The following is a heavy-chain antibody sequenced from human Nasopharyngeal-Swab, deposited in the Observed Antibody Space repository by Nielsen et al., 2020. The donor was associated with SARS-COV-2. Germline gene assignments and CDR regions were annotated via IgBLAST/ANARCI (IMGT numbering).Heavy chain of an antibody. D-gene: IGHD5-12*01. V-gene: IGHV3-48*04. Sequence: GESLKISCATSGFTFSPYTMTWVRQAPGKGLQWISYITSGNSVQYADSVRGRFTISRDNAKRSLYLQMNSLTAEDTAVYYCARERGGGYGDYWGQGTLVTVSS. CDR2: ITSGNSV. CDR3: ARERGGGYGDY. CDR1: GFTFSPYT. J-gene: IGHJ4*02.